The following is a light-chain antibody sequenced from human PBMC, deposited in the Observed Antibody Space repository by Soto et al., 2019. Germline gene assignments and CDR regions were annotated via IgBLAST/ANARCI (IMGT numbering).Light chain of an antibody. CDR2: GAS. CDR3: QQYTDWPWGT. J-gene: IGKJ4*01. Sequence: EIVMTQSPATLSLSPGETATLSCRASQSVHSNLAWFQQHPGQALRLLIYGASSRATGIPVRFSGSGSGTEFTLTISSLQPEDFAVYYCQQYTDWPWGTFGGGTKVDIK. CDR1: QSVHSN. V-gene: IGKV3-15*01.